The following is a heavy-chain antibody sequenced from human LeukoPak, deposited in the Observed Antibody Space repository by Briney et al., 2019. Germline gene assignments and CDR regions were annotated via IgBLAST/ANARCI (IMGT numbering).Heavy chain of an antibody. J-gene: IGHJ6*03. CDR3: AKRESSSSFYYYMDV. Sequence: GGSLRLSCAASGFTFSNYAMSWVRQAPGKGLEWVSTISGSGGSTYYADSVKGRFTISRDNSKNTLYLQMNSLRAEDTAVYYCAKRESSSSFYYYMDVWGKGTTVTVSS. CDR2: ISGSGGST. CDR1: GFTFSNYA. V-gene: IGHV3-23*01. D-gene: IGHD6-13*01.